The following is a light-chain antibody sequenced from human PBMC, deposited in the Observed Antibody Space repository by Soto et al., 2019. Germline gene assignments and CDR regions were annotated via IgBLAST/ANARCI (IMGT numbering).Light chain of an antibody. Sequence: QSVLTQPRSVSGSPGQSVTISCTGTSSDVGGYNYVSWYQQHPGKAPKLMSYDVSKRPSGVPDRFSGSKTGNKASLTISGLQAEDEADYFGLSYAGSYTYGFGTGTKGTGL. CDR1: SSDVGGYNY. CDR2: DVS. CDR3: LSYAGSYTYG. V-gene: IGLV2-11*01. J-gene: IGLJ1*01.